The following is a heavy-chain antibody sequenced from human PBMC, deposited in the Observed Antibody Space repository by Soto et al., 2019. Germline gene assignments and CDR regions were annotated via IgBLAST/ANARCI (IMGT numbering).Heavy chain of an antibody. J-gene: IGHJ4*02. Sequence: GGSLRLSCAASGFTFSSYGMHWVRQAPGKGLEWVAVISYDGSNKYYADSVKGRFTISRDNSKNTLYLQMNSLRAEDTAVYYCAKEDTPMVTVDYWGKGTLVTGSS. D-gene: IGHD5-18*01. CDR2: ISYDGSNK. CDR3: AKEDTPMVTVDY. V-gene: IGHV3-30*18. CDR1: GFTFSSYG.